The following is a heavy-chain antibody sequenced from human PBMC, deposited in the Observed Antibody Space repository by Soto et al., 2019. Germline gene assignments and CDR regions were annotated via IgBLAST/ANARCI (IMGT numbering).Heavy chain of an antibody. V-gene: IGHV5-51*01. CDR2: IYPGDSDT. CDR1: GYSFTSYL. J-gene: IGHJ4*02. CDR3: ARPYSGYLDY. Sequence: WESLKNSFKGSGYSFTSYLIGWVRQMPGKGLEWMGIIYPGDSDTRYSPSFHGQVTISADKSISTAYLQWSSLKASDTAMYYCARPYSGYLDYWGQGTLVTVSS. D-gene: IGHD5-12*01.